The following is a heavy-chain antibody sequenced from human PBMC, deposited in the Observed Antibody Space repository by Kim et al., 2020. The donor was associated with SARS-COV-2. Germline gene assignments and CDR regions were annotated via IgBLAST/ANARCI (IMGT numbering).Heavy chain of an antibody. Sequence: GGSLRLSCAASGFTVSSNDMSWVRQAPGKGLEWVSVLYSGGSTCYADSVKGRFTISRDNSKKTLYLQMNSMRAEDKAAYYCARLLTVTNWFFDLWGRGTL. J-gene: IGHJ2*01. CDR3: ARLLTVTNWFFDL. D-gene: IGHD4-4*01. V-gene: IGHV3-53*01. CDR1: GFTVSSND. CDR2: LYSGGST.